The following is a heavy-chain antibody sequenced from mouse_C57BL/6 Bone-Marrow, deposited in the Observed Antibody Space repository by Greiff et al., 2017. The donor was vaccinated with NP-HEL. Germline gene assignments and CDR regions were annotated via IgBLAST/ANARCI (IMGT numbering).Heavy chain of an antibody. CDR3: AKPADGYCLYAMDY. V-gene: IGHV2-3*01. CDR1: GFSLTSYG. J-gene: IGHJ4*01. D-gene: IGHD2-3*01. Sequence: QVQLQQSGPGLVAPSQSLSITCTVSGFSLTSYGVSWVRQPPGKGLEWLGVIWGDGSTNYHSDLISRLSISKDNSKSQVFLKLNSLQTDDAATYSSAKPADGYCLYAMDYWGQGTSVTVSS. CDR2: IWGDGST.